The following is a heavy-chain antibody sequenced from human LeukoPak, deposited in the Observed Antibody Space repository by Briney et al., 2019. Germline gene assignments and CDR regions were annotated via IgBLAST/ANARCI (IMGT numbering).Heavy chain of an antibody. CDR2: INHSGST. CDR1: GGSFSGYY. V-gene: IGHV4-34*01. D-gene: IGHD6-13*01. Sequence: SETLSLTCAVYGGSFSGYYWSWIRRPPGKGLEWIGEINHSGSTNYNPSLKSRVTISVDTSKNQFSLKLSSVTAADTAVYYCALIAAEGGDYWGQGTLVTVSS. J-gene: IGHJ4*02. CDR3: ALIAAEGGDY.